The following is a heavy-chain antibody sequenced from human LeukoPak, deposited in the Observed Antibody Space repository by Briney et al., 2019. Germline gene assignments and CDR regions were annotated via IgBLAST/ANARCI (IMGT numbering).Heavy chain of an antibody. Sequence: ASVKVSCKASGGTFSSYAISWVRQAPGQGLEWMGGIIPIFGTANYAQKFQGRVTITADESTSTAYMELSSLRSEDTAVYYCARTLYGDLIFDYWGQGTLVTVSS. CDR3: ARTLYGDLIFDY. V-gene: IGHV1-69*13. J-gene: IGHJ4*02. CDR1: GGTFSSYA. D-gene: IGHD4-17*01. CDR2: IIPIFGTA.